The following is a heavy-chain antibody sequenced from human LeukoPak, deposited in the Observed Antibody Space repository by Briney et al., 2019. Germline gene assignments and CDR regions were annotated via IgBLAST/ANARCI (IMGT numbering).Heavy chain of an antibody. D-gene: IGHD4-23*01. CDR2: IWYDGTNK. CDR1: GFSFTSYG. CDR3: ARVSESGNSDY. V-gene: IGHV3-33*01. J-gene: IGHJ4*02. Sequence: PGGSLRLSCAASGFSFTSYGMHWVRQAPGKGLEWVAVIWYDGTNKYNADSVKGRFTISRDTSNNMLYLQMNSLRAEDTAVYYCARVSESGNSDYWGQGTLVTVSS.